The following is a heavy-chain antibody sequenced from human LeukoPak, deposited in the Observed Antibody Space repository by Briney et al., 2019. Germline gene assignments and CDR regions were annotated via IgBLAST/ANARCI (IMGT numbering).Heavy chain of an antibody. V-gene: IGHV1-69*01. CDR2: IIPMFGTA. D-gene: IGHD2-2*01. Sequence: SVKVSCKASVGTFSSYAISWVRQAPGQGLEWMGGIIPMFGTAKYAQKFQGRVTITADESTSTAYMELSSLRSEDTAVYYCARGRCSSTSCYPDYWGQGTLVTVSS. CDR1: VGTFSSYA. J-gene: IGHJ4*02. CDR3: ARGRCSSTSCYPDY.